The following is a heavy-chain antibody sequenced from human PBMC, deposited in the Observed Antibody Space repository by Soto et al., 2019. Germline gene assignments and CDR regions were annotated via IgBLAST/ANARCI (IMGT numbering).Heavy chain of an antibody. CDR1: GGTFSSYA. Sequence: QVQLVQSGAEVKKPGSSVKVSCKASGGTFSSYAISWVRQAPGQGLEWMGGIIPIFGTADYAQKFQGRVTITAGESTSTSYMELSSLRSEDTSVYYCAVTMTNYYNYAMDVWGQGTTVTVSS. D-gene: IGHD3-22*01. CDR2: IIPIFGTA. J-gene: IGHJ6*02. CDR3: AVTMTNYYNYAMDV. V-gene: IGHV1-69*12.